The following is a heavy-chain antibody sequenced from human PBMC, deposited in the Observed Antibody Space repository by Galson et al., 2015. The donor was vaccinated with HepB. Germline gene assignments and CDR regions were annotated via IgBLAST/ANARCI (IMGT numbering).Heavy chain of an antibody. CDR2: ISSSSSYI. Sequence: SLRLSCATSGFTFSSYSMNWVRQAPGKGLEWVSSISSSSSYIYYADSVKGRFTISRDNAKNSLYLQMNSLRAEDTAVYYCARAGDSTGRGYYDFWSGYYNNNWFDPWGQGTLVTVSS. J-gene: IGHJ5*02. CDR1: GFTFSSYS. CDR3: ARAGDSTGRGYYDFWSGYYNNNWFDP. V-gene: IGHV3-21*01. D-gene: IGHD3-3*01.